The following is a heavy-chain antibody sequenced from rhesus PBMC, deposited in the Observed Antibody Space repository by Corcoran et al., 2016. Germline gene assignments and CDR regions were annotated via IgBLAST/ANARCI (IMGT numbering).Heavy chain of an antibody. CDR3: ARAPYYYSGTFDY. CDR1: GYSISSGYG. D-gene: IGHD3-16*01. CDR2: IYGGIGST. J-gene: IGHJ4*01. V-gene: IGHV4-127*01. Sequence: QVQLPESGPGLVKPSETLSLTCAVSGYSISSGYGWGCIRQPPGKGLEWIGQIYGGIGSTYYNPSLMSRVTVSKDTSKNQFALKLSSVTAADTAVYYCARAPYYYSGTFDYWGQGVLVTVSS.